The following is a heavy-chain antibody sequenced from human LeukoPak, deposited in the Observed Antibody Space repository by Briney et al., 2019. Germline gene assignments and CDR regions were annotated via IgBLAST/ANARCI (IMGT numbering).Heavy chain of an antibody. D-gene: IGHD3-22*01. CDR2: IYYSGST. CDR3: ARGVSYYDSSGYYNEYFQH. CDR1: GVSISSHY. J-gene: IGHJ1*01. Sequence: SETLSLTCSVSGVSISSHYWSWIRQPPGKGLEWIGYIYYSGSTKYNPSLKSRVTISVDTSKNQFSLKLSSVTAADTAVYYCARGVSYYDSSGYYNEYFQHWGQGTLVTVSS. V-gene: IGHV4-59*08.